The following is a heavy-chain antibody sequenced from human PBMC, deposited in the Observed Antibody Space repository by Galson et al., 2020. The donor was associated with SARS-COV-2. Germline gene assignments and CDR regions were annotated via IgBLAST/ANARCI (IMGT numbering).Heavy chain of an antibody. CDR3: ARDGGSAWFQDN. V-gene: IGHV4-4*07. Sequence: SETLSLTCSVSGASISSYYWNWIRQPAGKGLEWIGRIFTSGYTSYNPSLNSRVTMSVDSSKNQFSLELTSVTAADTAVYYCARDGGSAWFQDNWGQGTLVTVSS. CDR1: GASISSYY. CDR2: IFTSGYT. D-gene: IGHD6-19*01. J-gene: IGHJ4*02.